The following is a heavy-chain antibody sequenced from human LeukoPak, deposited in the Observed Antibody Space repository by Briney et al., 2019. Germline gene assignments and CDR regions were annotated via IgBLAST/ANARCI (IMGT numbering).Heavy chain of an antibody. CDR2: IYNDGTT. CDR3: ARAPTPRGSSRY. CDR1: GDSISSFY. Sequence: PSETLSLTCTVSGDSISSFYWNWFRQPPGKGLEWIGYIYNDGTTKYNPSLGSRVYMSVDTSNDNFSLEMHSVAAADTAVYYCARAPTPRGSSRYWGQGILVTVSS. V-gene: IGHV4-59*01. J-gene: IGHJ4*02. D-gene: IGHD1-26*01.